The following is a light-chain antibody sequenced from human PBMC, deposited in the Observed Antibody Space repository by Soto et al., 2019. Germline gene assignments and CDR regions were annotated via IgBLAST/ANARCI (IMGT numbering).Light chain of an antibody. J-gene: IGKJ1*01. Sequence: EIVLTQSPGTLSLSPGERATLSCRASQSVSSSYLAWYQQKPGQAPRLLIYGASSRATGIPDRFSGSGSGTDFTLSITRLQPEACAVYFCQQYGSSPWTSGQGTKVEIK. V-gene: IGKV3-20*01. CDR3: QQYGSSPWT. CDR1: QSVSSSY. CDR2: GAS.